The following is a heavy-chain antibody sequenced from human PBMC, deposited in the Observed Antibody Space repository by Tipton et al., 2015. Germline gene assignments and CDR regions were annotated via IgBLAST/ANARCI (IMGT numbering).Heavy chain of an antibody. CDR1: GFTFSDHY. V-gene: IGHV3-66*01. CDR2: IYSGGSP. Sequence: SLRLSCAASGFTFSDHYMSWVRQAPGKGLEWVSIIYSGGSPFYADSVNGRFTISRDNAKNSLDLQMNSLNAADTAVYYCARARGGQFDWLISFFFDYWGQGTLVSVST. D-gene: IGHD3-9*01. J-gene: IGHJ4*02. CDR3: ARARGGQFDWLISFFFDY.